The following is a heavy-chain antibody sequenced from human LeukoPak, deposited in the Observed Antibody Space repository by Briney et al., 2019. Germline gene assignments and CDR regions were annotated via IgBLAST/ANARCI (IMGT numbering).Heavy chain of an antibody. CDR1: GISISSYF. CDR2: IKQDGSDI. CDR3: ARESNWGGDAFDI. J-gene: IGHJ3*02. Sequence: GSLRLSCAASGISISSYFMTWVRQAPGKGLEWVANIKQDGSDIYYVDSVKGRFTISRDNAKNSLYLQMNSLRAEDTAVYYCARESNWGGDAFDIWGLGTMVTVSS. D-gene: IGHD7-27*01. V-gene: IGHV3-7*01.